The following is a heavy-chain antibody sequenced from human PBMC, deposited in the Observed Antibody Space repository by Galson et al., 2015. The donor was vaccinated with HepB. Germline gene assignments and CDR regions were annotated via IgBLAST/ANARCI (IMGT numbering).Heavy chain of an antibody. V-gene: IGHV1-46*01. J-gene: IGHJ4*02. CDR3: AREGSGGEMAPYSDY. Sequence: SVKVSCKASGYTFTNYYMHWVRQAPGQGLEWMGIINPSGGRTSYAQQFQGRVTMARDTSTSTVYMDLSSLRSEDTALYYCAREGSGGEMAPYSDYWGQGTLITVSS. CDR1: GYTFTNYY. CDR2: INPSGGRT. D-gene: IGHD5-24*01.